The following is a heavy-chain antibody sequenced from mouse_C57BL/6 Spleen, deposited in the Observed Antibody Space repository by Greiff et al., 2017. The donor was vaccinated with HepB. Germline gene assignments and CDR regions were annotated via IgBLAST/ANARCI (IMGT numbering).Heavy chain of an antibody. Sequence: VHVKQSGTVLARPGASVKMSCKTSGYTFTSYWMHWVKQRPGQGLEWIGAIYPGNSDTSYNQKFKGKAKLTAVTSASTAYMELSSLTNEDSAVYSWSLGYYVYYAMDYWGQGTSVTVSS. CDR3: SLGYYVYYAMDY. V-gene: IGHV1-5*01. CDR2: IYPGNSDT. CDR1: GYTFTSYW. D-gene: IGHD2-3*01. J-gene: IGHJ4*01.